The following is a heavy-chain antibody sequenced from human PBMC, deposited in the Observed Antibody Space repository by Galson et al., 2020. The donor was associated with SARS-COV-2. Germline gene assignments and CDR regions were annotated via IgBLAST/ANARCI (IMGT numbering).Heavy chain of an antibody. CDR1: GFSLSTSGMC. CDR2: IDWDDDK. V-gene: IGHV2-70*11. CDR3: GRIRAAHADD. Sequence: SGPTLVKPTQTLTLTCTFSGFSLSTSGMCVSWIRQPPGKALEWLARIDWDDDKYYSTSLKTRLTLSKDTSKNQVVLTMTNIDPVDTATYYWGRIRAAHADDWGQGTLVTVSP. D-gene: IGHD2-15*01. J-gene: IGHJ4*02.